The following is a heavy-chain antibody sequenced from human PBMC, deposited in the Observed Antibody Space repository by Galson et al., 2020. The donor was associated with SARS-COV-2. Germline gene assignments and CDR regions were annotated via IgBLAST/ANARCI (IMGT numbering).Heavy chain of an antibody. V-gene: IGHV4-31*03. J-gene: IGHJ2*01. CDR2: IYYSEST. CDR3: ARVAIEFSLYFDV. CDR1: GCPISRGGYH. D-gene: IGHD2-2*02. Sequence: PSETLYLTCTVSGCPISRGGYHWTSIRQQTGKSLEWIGYIYYSESTHYNPSLKSRDTISVDTSNNQFSLKLSSVTAADTAVYYCARVAIEFSLYFDVWGRGTLVTVSS.